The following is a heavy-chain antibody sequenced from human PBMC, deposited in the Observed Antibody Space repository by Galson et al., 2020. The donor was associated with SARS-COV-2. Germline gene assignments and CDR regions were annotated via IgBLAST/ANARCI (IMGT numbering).Heavy chain of an antibody. V-gene: IGHV3-30*18. Sequence: GESLKISCAASGFTFSSYGMHWVRQAPGKGLEWVAVISYDGSNKYYADSVKGRFTISRDNSKNTLYLQMNSLRAEDTAVYYCAKVVGVYCSGGSCYGGYFDYWGQGTLVTVSS. J-gene: IGHJ4*02. D-gene: IGHD2-15*01. CDR3: AKVVGVYCSGGSCYGGYFDY. CDR1: GFTFSSYG. CDR2: ISYDGSNK.